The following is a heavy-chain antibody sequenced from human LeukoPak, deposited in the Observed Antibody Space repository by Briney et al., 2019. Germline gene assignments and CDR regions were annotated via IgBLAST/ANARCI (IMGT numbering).Heavy chain of an antibody. CDR3: ARDGVVRGVITYYYGMDV. CDR2: IYSGGST. V-gene: IGHV3-66*01. J-gene: IGHJ6*02. CDR1: GFTVSSNY. D-gene: IGHD3-10*01. Sequence: GGSLRLSCAASGFTVSSNYMSWVRQAPGKGLEWVSVIYSGGSTYYADSVKGRFTISRDNSKNTLYLQMNSLRAEDTAVYYCARDGVVRGVITYYYGMDVWGPGTTVTVSS.